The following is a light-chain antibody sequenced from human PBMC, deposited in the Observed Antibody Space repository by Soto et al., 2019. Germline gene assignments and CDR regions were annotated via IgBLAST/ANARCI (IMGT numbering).Light chain of an antibody. CDR2: KAS. Sequence: DIQMTPSPSTLSASVGDRLTITCLSSQSISIWLAWYQQKPGKAPKILIYKASSLESGVPSRFSGSGSGTEFTLTVSSLQPDDFATYYCQQYSTYTPRTFGQGTEVDIK. CDR1: QSISIW. V-gene: IGKV1-5*03. J-gene: IGKJ1*01. CDR3: QQYSTYTPRT.